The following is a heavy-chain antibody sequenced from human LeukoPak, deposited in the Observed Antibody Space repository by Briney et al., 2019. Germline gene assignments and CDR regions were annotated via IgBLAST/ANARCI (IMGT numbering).Heavy chain of an antibody. CDR1: GYSISSGYY. Sequence: SETLSLTCTVSGYSISSGYYWGWIRQPPGKGLEWIGSIYHSGSTNYNPSLKSRVTISVDKSKNQFSLKLSSVTAADTAVYYCAKAAGTGYYYYYYMDVWGKGTTVTVSS. J-gene: IGHJ6*03. D-gene: IGHD6-13*01. V-gene: IGHV4-38-2*02. CDR3: AKAAGTGYYYYYYMDV. CDR2: IYHSGST.